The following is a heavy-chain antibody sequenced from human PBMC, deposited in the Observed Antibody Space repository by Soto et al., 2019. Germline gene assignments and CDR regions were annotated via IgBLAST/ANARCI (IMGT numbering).Heavy chain of an antibody. Sequence: ASVKVSCKASGYTFTGYYMHWVRQAPGQGLEWMGWINPNSGGTNYAQKFQGWVTMTRDTSISTAYMELSRLRSDDTAVYYCARDGYVTDDCSGGSCYSSNWFDPWGQGTLVTAPQ. J-gene: IGHJ5*02. V-gene: IGHV1-2*04. D-gene: IGHD2-15*01. CDR2: INPNSGGT. CDR3: ARDGYVTDDCSGGSCYSSNWFDP. CDR1: GYTFTGYY.